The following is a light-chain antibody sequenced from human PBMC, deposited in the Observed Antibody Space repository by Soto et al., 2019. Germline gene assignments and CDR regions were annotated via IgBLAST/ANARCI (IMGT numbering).Light chain of an antibody. CDR2: GAS. J-gene: IGKJ5*01. CDR1: QGVSSY. Sequence: EIVMTQSPATLSLSPGERATLSCRASQGVSSYLAWYQQKPGQAPRLLIYGASTRATDIPARFSGSGSGTEFTLTITSLQSEDFVVYYCQQYNDWPLITFGQGTRLEIK. CDR3: QQYNDWPLIT. V-gene: IGKV3-15*01.